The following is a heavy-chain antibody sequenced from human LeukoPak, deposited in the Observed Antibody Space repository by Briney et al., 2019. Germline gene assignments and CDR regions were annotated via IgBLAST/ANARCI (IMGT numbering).Heavy chain of an antibody. CDR2: LYTSGST. J-gene: IGHJ4*02. V-gene: IGHV4-4*07. Sequence: SETLSLTCSVPGGPISGYYWSWIRQTAAKGLEGTGRLYTSGSTHYNPSLKSRVTMSVDTSRNQFSLKLTSVTAADTAVYYCARVGMAVAESFFDYWGQGTLGTVSS. CDR3: ARVGMAVAESFFDY. D-gene: IGHD6-19*01. CDR1: GGPISGYY.